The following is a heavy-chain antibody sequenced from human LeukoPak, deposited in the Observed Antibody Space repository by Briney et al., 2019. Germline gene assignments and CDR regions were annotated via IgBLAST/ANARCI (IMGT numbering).Heavy chain of an antibody. J-gene: IGHJ4*02. Sequence: GGSLRLSCVASGFSFNNYAMNWVRQAPGKGLEWVSLIIGSSGSTLYADSVKGRFTISRDKSKNTLYLQMNSLRAEDTAVYYCAKGAYDYIEIAYFDYWGQGSLVTVSS. CDR1: GFSFNNYA. CDR3: AKGAYDYIEIAYFDY. V-gene: IGHV3-23*01. CDR2: IIGSSGST. D-gene: IGHD5-12*01.